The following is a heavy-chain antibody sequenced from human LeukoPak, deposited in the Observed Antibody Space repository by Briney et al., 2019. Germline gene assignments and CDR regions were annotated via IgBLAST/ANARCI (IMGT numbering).Heavy chain of an antibody. CDR1: GYSGIELD. Sequence: GASVKVSCKVSGYSGIELDMHWVRQAPGKGLEWMGGFDREDGGTIYARKFQGRVTLTSDSLTTAYMELSSLTSEDTAIYYCSRDHESGSGSDYWGQGTRVTVSS. CDR2: FDREDGGT. D-gene: IGHD1-26*01. V-gene: IGHV1-24*01. CDR3: SRDHESGSGSDY. J-gene: IGHJ4*02.